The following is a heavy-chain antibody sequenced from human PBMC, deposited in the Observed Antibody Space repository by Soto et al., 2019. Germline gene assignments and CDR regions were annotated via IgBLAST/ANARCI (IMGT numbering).Heavy chain of an antibody. CDR2: IIPILGIA. D-gene: IGHD2-15*01. V-gene: IGHV1-69*02. J-gene: IGHJ5*02. Sequence: ASVKVSCKASGGTFSSYTISWVRQAPGQGLEWMGRIIPILGIANYAQKFQGRVTITADKSTSTAYMELSSLRSEDTAVYYCASRRKPNQQVVVAAQWESWFDPWGQGTLVTVSS. CDR1: GGTFSSYT. CDR3: ASRRKPNQQVVVAAQWESWFDP.